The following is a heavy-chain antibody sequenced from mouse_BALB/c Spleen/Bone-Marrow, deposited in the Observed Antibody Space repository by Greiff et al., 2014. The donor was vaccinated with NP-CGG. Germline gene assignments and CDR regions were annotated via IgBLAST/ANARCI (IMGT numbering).Heavy chain of an antibody. J-gene: IGHJ4*01. V-gene: IGHV1S81*02. CDR3: TRREYYRYDRAMDY. D-gene: IGHD2-14*01. CDR2: INPSNGGT. Sequence: QVQLQQSGAELVKPGASVKLSCKASGYTFTSYYMYWVKQRPGQGLEWIGEINPSNGGTNSNEKFKSKATLTVDKSSSTAYMRLSSLTSEDSAVYYCTRREYYRYDRAMDYWGQGPSVTVSS. CDR1: GYTFTSYY.